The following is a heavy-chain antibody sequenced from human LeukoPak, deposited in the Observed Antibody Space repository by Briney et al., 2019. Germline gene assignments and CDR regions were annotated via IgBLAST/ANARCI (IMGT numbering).Heavy chain of an antibody. CDR3: ARRLTQYDCFDP. D-gene: IGHD2-2*01. CDR1: GDSVSSNSVT. J-gene: IGHJ5*02. Sequence: SQTLSLTCAISGDSVSSNSVTWNWLRQSPPRGLEWLGRTYYRSTWYNDYAVSVRGRITVNPDTSKNQFSLHLNSVTPEDTAVYYSARRLTQYDCFDPWGQGILVTVSS. CDR2: TYYRSTWYN. V-gene: IGHV6-1*01.